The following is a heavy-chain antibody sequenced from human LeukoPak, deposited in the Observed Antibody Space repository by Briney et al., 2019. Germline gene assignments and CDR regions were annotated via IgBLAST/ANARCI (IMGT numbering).Heavy chain of an antibody. CDR1: GFTFTSSA. D-gene: IGHD3/OR15-3a*01. J-gene: IGHJ4*02. CDR3: ARGVGVWTGYYVAAFYFDY. Sequence: SVKVSCKASGFTFTSSAVQWVRQARGQRLEWIGWIVVGSGNTNYAQKFQERVTITRDMSTSTAYMELSSLRSEDTAVYYCARGVGVWTGYYVAAFYFDYWGQGTLITVYS. CDR2: IVVGSGNT. V-gene: IGHV1-58*01.